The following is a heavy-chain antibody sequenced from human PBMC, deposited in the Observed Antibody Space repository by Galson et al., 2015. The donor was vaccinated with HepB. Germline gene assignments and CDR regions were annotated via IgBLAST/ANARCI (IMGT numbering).Heavy chain of an antibody. D-gene: IGHD2-2*01. J-gene: IGHJ5*02. V-gene: IGHV3-23*01. CDR2: ISGSGGST. CDR3: AKDRPLRYRSTTSCPGENWFDP. CDR1: GFTFSIYA. Sequence: SLRLSCAASGFTFSIYAMSWVRQAPGKGLEWLSTISGSGGSTYYADSVKGRFTISRDNSKNTLSLLMNSLRAEDAAMYYCAKDRPLRYRSTTSCPGENWFDPWGQGTLVTVSS.